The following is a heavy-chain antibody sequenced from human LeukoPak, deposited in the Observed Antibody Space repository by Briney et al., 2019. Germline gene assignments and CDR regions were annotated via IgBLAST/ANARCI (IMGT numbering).Heavy chain of an antibody. CDR1: GFTFDDYA. D-gene: IGHD6-13*01. CDR2: ISGSGGST. V-gene: IGHV3-23*01. J-gene: IGHJ4*02. CDR3: AKRSSSWYGDPWSY. Sequence: GGSLRLSCAASGFTFDDYAMHWVRQAPGKGLEWVSAISGSGGSTYYADSVKGRFTISRDNSKNTLYLQMNSLRAEDTAVYYCAKRSSSWYGDPWSYWGQGTLVTVSS.